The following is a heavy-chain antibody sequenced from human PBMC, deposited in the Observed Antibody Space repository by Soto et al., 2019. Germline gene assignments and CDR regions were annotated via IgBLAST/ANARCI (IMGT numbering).Heavy chain of an antibody. D-gene: IGHD2-15*01. CDR3: TSHSPEDMIRK. V-gene: IGHV3-73*02. Sequence: EVQLVESGGGLVQPGGSLKLSYAASGFTFSGSAVHWVRQASGKGLEWVGRIRNKANSYATAYAASLKGRFMISRDDSKNTAYLQMNSLKTEDTAVYYCTSHSPEDMIRKWGQGTLVTVSS. J-gene: IGHJ4*02. CDR2: IRNKANSYAT. CDR1: GFTFSGSA.